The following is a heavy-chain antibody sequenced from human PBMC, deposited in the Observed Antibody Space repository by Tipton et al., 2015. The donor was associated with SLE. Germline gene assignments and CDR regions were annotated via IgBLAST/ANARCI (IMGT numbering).Heavy chain of an antibody. Sequence: TLSLTCTVPGASISSSYWSWIRQPPGKGLEWIGYIYYTGSANYNPSLKSRVTISIDTSKNQFSLKVNSVTAADTAVYYCARENSGNFLSPNYFDYWGQGALVTVSS. CDR2: IYYTGSA. J-gene: IGHJ4*02. V-gene: IGHV4-59*01. CDR1: GASISSSY. D-gene: IGHD1-26*01. CDR3: ARENSGNFLSPNYFDY.